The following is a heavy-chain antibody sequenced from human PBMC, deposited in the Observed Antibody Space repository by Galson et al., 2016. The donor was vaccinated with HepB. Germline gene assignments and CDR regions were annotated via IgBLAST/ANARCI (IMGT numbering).Heavy chain of an antibody. CDR2: INPNSFCT. Sequence: SVKVSCKASGYTFTGYYIHWVRQAPGQGLEWMGWINPNSFCTNYAQNFQGRVTMTSDSSSTTAYMELSRLRSDDTGMYYCTRGGWFGDLFDDYWGQGTLVTVSS. V-gene: IGHV1-2*02. J-gene: IGHJ4*02. D-gene: IGHD3-10*01. CDR1: GYTFTGYY. CDR3: TRGGWFGDLFDDY.